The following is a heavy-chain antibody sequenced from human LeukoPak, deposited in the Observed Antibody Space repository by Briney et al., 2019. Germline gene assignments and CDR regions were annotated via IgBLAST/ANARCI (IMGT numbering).Heavy chain of an antibody. CDR3: ARSSIVVVPAAMLRLAGRAFDI. V-gene: IGHV4-34*01. J-gene: IGHJ3*02. D-gene: IGHD2-2*01. Sequence: SETLSLTCAVYGGSFSGCYWSWIRQPPGKGLEWIGEINHSGSTNYNPSLKSRVTISVDTSKNQFSLKLSSVTAADTAVYYCARSSIVVVPAAMLRLAGRAFDIWGQGTMVTVSS. CDR1: GGSFSGCY. CDR2: INHSGST.